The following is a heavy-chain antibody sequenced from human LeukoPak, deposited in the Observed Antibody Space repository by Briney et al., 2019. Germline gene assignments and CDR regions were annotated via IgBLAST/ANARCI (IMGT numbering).Heavy chain of an antibody. Sequence: GESLKISCKGSGYSFTSHWIGWVRQMPGKGLEWMGIIYPGDSDTRYSPSFQGQVTISADKSISTAYLQWSGLKASDTAMYYCARHPYYYGSGSYSGVYYYGMDVWGKGTTVTVSS. CDR3: ARHPYYYGSGSYSGVYYYGMDV. J-gene: IGHJ6*04. CDR1: GYSFTSHW. D-gene: IGHD3-10*01. V-gene: IGHV5-51*01. CDR2: IYPGDSDT.